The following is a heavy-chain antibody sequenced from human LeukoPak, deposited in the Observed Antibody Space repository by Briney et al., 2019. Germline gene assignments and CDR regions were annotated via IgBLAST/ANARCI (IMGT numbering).Heavy chain of an antibody. CDR1: GYTFTSYD. CDR2: MDPNSGNT. Sequence: GASVKVSCKASGYTFTSYDINWVRQATGQGLEWMGWMDPNSGNTGYAQKFRGRVTMTTETSTSTVYMDLRSLRSDDTAVYYCAKLYSSGWPLECMDVWGQGTTVTVSS. V-gene: IGHV1-8*01. J-gene: IGHJ6*02. CDR3: AKLYSSGWPLECMDV. D-gene: IGHD6-19*01.